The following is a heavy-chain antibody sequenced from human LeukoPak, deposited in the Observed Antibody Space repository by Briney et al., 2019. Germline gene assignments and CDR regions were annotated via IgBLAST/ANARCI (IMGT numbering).Heavy chain of an antibody. D-gene: IGHD2-15*01. CDR2: INPSGGST. V-gene: IGHV1-46*01. CDR3: ARGARVLKYCSGGSCYKSNWFDP. J-gene: IGHJ5*02. CDR1: GYTFTSYY. Sequence: ASVKVSCKASGYTFTSYYMHWVRQAPGQGLEWMGIINPSGGSTSYAQKFQGRVTMTRDTSTSTVYMELSSLRSEDTAVYYCARGARVLKYCSGGSCYKSNWFDPWGQGTLVTVSS.